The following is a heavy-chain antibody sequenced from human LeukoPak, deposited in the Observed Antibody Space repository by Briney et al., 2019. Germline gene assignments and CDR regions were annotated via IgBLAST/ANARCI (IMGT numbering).Heavy chain of an antibody. V-gene: IGHV3-73*01. CDR1: GFTFSGSA. Sequence: GGSLRLSCAASGFTFSGSAMHWVRQASGKGLEWVGRIRSKANSYATAYAASVKGRFTISRDDSKNTAYLQMNSLKTEDTAVYYCTSDLLTSSGSYSPPSAFDIWSQGTMVTVSS. D-gene: IGHD1-26*01. J-gene: IGHJ3*02. CDR2: IRSKANSYAT. CDR3: TSDLLTSSGSYSPPSAFDI.